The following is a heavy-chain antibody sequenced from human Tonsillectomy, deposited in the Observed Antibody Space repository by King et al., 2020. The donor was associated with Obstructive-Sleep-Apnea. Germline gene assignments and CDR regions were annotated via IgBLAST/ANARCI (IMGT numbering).Heavy chain of an antibody. CDR3: ARETAYRNTAMVTVFDY. D-gene: IGHD5-18*01. CDR2: IYYSGST. J-gene: IGHJ4*02. V-gene: IGHV4-31*03. Sequence: VQLQESGPGLVKPSQTLSLTCTVSGGSISSGGYYWSWIRQHPGKGLEWIGYIYYSGSTYYNPSLKSRLTISVDTSKNQFSLKLSSVTASDTAVYYCARETAYRNTAMVTVFDYWGQGTLVTVSS. CDR1: GGSISSGGYY.